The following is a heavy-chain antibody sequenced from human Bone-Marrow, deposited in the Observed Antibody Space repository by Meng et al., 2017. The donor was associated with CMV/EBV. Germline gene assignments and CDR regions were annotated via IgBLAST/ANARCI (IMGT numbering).Heavy chain of an antibody. J-gene: IGHJ3*02. Sequence: GESLKISCAASGFIFSGYSMNWVRQAPGKGLEWVSMISSSSRYIYYADSVKGRFTISRDNANNLLYLQMNSLTAEDTAVYYCAKDQSDGPWRYNAFDIWGQGTMVTVSS. CDR3: AKDQSDGPWRYNAFDI. CDR2: ISSSSRYI. CDR1: GFIFSGYS. D-gene: IGHD5-18*01. V-gene: IGHV3-21*03.